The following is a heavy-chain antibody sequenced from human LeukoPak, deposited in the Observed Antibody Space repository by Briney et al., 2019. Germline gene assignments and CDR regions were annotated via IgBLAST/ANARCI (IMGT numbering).Heavy chain of an antibody. Sequence: SQTLSLTCTVSGGSISSGDYYWSWIRQPPGKGLEWIGYIYYSGSTYYNPSLKSRVTISVDTSKNQFSLKLSSVTAADTAVYYCARVGIVAPRNFGYWGQGTLVTVSS. CDR2: IYYSGST. CDR3: ARVGIVAPRNFGY. V-gene: IGHV4-30-4*01. J-gene: IGHJ4*02. D-gene: IGHD2-15*01. CDR1: GGSISSGDYY.